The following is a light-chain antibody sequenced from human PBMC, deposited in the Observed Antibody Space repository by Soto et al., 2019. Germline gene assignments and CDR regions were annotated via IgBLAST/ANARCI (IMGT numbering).Light chain of an antibody. CDR2: GAS. J-gene: IGKJ4*01. Sequence: IQMTQSPSSVSASVGDSVTITCRASQLISSWLAWYQVKPGKAPKLVVYGASNRESGVPSRFTGSESGPLVNLTINSLQPEDLATYYCQQARSFPLTFGGGTKVEI. V-gene: IGKV1-12*01. CDR1: QLISSW. CDR3: QQARSFPLT.